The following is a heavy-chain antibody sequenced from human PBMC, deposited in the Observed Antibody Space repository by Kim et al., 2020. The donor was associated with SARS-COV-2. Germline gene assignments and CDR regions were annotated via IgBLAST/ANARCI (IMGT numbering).Heavy chain of an antibody. J-gene: IGHJ6*02. V-gene: IGHV3-21*01. CDR3: ARGGGAPYYYYGMDV. CDR1: GFTFSSYS. Sequence: GGSLRLSCAASGFTFSSYSMNWVRQAPGKGLEWVSSISSSSSYMYYADSVKGRFTISRDNAKNSLYLQMNSLRAEDTAVYYCARGGGAPYYYYGMDVWGQGTTVTVSS. D-gene: IGHD4-17*01. CDR2: ISSSSSYM.